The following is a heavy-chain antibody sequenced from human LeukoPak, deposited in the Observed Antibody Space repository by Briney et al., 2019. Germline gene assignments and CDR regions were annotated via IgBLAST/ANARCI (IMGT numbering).Heavy chain of an antibody. V-gene: IGHV3-74*01. CDR1: GFTFSSSW. Sequence: GGSLGLSCAASGFTFSSSWMHWVRQAAGKGLVWVSRINNDGSSTGYADSVKGRFTISRDNAKNTLYLQMNSLRAEDTAVYYCARVSSSGSVYWGQGTLVAVSS. D-gene: IGHD6-6*01. CDR2: INNDGSST. J-gene: IGHJ4*02. CDR3: ARVSSSGSVY.